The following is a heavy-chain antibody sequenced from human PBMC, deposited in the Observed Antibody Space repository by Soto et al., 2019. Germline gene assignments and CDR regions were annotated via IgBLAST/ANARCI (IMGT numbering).Heavy chain of an antibody. J-gene: IGHJ6*02. Sequence: SVKVSCKASGGTFSSYAISWVRQAPGQGLEWMGGIIPIVGTANYAQKFQGRVTITADESTSTAYMELSSLRSEDTAVYYCAREMYCYGSGEGMIVLDVWGQGTTVTVSS. D-gene: IGHD3-10*01. CDR3: AREMYCYGSGEGMIVLDV. CDR2: IIPIVGTA. CDR1: GGTFSSYA. V-gene: IGHV1-69*13.